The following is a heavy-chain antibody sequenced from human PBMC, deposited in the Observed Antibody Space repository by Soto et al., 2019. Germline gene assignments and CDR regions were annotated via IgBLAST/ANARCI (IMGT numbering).Heavy chain of an antibody. V-gene: IGHV3-49*04. CDR2: IRSNAYGGTA. J-gene: IGHJ6*02. CDR3: TRDLSPPSSCGGDCYGMDV. CDR1: GFTFSDYA. Sequence: GGSLRLSCTASGFTFSDYAMSWVRQAPGKGLEWVGLIRSNAYGGTAEYAASVKGRFAISRDDSKSIAYLQMNSLKSEDTALYYCTRDLSPPSSCGGDCYGMDVWGQGTTVTVSS. D-gene: IGHD2-21*01.